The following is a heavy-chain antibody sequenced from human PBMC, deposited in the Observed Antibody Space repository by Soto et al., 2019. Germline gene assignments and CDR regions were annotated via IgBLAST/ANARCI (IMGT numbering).Heavy chain of an antibody. CDR1: GFTFSDYY. D-gene: IGHD3-22*01. J-gene: IGHJ4*02. Sequence: GSLRLSCAASGFTFSDYYMSWIRQAPGQGLEWGSYIGSSDNIVYYADSVKGRFTISRDNAKNSLYLQMNSLRAEDTAVYYCARDLGYYESSGYFDYWGQGTLVTVSS. V-gene: IGHV3-11*01. CDR2: IGSSDNIV. CDR3: ARDLGYYESSGYFDY.